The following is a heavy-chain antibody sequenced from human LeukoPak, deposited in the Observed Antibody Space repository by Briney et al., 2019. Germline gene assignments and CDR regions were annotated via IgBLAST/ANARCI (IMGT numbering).Heavy chain of an antibody. J-gene: IGHJ4*02. CDR2: IIPIFGTA. V-gene: IGHV1-69*01. CDR3: ARDERLPAAMDY. D-gene: IGHD2-2*01. CDR1: GGTFSSYA. Sequence: SSVKVSCKASGGTFSSYAISWVRQAPGQGLEWMGGIIPIFGTANYAQKFRGRVTITADESTSTAYMELSSLRSEDTAVYYCARDERLPAAMDYWGQGTLVTVSS.